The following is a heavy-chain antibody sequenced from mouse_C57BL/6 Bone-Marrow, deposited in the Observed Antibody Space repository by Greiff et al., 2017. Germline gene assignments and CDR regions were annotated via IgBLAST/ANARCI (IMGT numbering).Heavy chain of an antibody. V-gene: IGHV1-54*01. CDR1: GYAFTNYL. CDR3: ARVITTVVASVPYWYFDV. J-gene: IGHJ1*03. D-gene: IGHD1-1*01. CDR2: INPGSGGT. Sequence: VQLQQSGAELVRPGTSVKVSCKASGYAFTNYLIEWVKQRPGQGLEWIGVINPGSGGTNYNEKFKGKATLTADKSSSTAYMQLSSLTSEDSAVYFCARVITTVVASVPYWYFDVWGTGTTVTVSS.